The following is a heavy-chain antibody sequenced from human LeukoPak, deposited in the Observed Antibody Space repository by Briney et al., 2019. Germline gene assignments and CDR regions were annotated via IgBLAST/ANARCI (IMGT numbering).Heavy chain of an antibody. CDR3: ARDGGQGSGWSTIDY. CDR2: IYHSGST. CDR1: GGSISTYY. J-gene: IGHJ4*02. D-gene: IGHD6-19*01. V-gene: IGHV4-59*01. Sequence: SETLSLTCTVSGGSISTYYWNWIRQPPGKGLEWIGYIYHSGSTNHNPSLQSRVTISVDTSKNQFSLNLNSVTAADPAVYYCARDGGQGSGWSTIDYWGQGTLVTVSS.